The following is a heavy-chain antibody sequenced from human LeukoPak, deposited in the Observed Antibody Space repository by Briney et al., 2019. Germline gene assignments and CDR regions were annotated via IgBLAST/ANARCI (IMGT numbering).Heavy chain of an antibody. CDR1: GFTFSNYG. CDR3: ARASRGIQPNDY. D-gene: IGHD1-14*01. Sequence: GGSLRLSCAASGFTFSNYGMNWVRQAPGKGLEWVSRISGTGGTTFYADSVKGRFTISRDNSKNTLYLQMNSLRAEDTAVYYCARASRGIQPNDYWGQGTLVTVSS. V-gene: IGHV3-23*01. CDR2: ISGTGGTT. J-gene: IGHJ4*02.